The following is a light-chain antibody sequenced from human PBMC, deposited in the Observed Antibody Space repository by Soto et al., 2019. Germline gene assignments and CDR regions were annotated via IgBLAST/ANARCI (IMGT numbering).Light chain of an antibody. CDR1: QGMRSY. V-gene: IGKV1-8*01. J-gene: IGKJ5*01. Sequence: AIRITPSPSSFSASTGDRFTIPFRSSQGMRSYLAWYQRKPGKAPKLLIYAASTLQSGVPSRFSGSGSGTDVTLTISCLQSEDFATYYCQQYYSYPQITFGQGTRLEIK. CDR3: QQYYSYPQIT. CDR2: AAS.